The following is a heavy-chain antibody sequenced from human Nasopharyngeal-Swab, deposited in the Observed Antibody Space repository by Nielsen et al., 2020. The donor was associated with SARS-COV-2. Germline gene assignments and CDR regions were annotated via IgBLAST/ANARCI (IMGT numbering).Heavy chain of an antibody. D-gene: IGHD3-10*01. CDR1: GFTFSSYA. J-gene: IGHJ3*02. Sequence: GGSLRLSCAASGFTFSSYAMSWVRQAPGTGLEWVSAISGSGGSTYYADSVKGRFTISRDNSKNTLYLQMNSLRAEDTAVYYCATPNYYGSGSYRKGGDAFDIWGQGTMVTVSS. CDR2: ISGSGGST. CDR3: ATPNYYGSGSYRKGGDAFDI. V-gene: IGHV3-23*01.